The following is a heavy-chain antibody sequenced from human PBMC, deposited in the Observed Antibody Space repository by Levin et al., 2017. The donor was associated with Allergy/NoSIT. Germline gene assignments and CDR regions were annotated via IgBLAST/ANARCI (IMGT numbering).Heavy chain of an antibody. V-gene: IGHV4-30-4*01. D-gene: IGHD1-14*01. CDR2: IYYSGTT. CDR3: ARVSWYNWFDS. J-gene: IGHJ5*01. Sequence: NPSETLSLTCTVSGASISNDGYYWSWIRQSPGKGLEWFGHIYYSGTTSYNPSLRSRVSISVDTSKKQFSLKLSSVSAADTAVYYCARVSWYNWFDSWGQGTLVTVSS. CDR1: GASISNDGYY.